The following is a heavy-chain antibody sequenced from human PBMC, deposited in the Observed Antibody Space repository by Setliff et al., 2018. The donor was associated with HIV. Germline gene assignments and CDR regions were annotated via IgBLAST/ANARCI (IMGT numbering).Heavy chain of an antibody. J-gene: IGHJ4*02. D-gene: IGHD7-27*01. CDR2: ISYGSRAI. Sequence: GGSLRLSRVASGVTFSSAQMNWVRQAPGKGLEWVSYISYGSRAIYYADSVKGRFTVSRDDAKNSVYLHTSSLTAEDTAVYYCARDRPNWAMDYWGQGTLVTVSS. V-gene: IGHV3-48*01. CDR1: GVTFSSAQ. CDR3: ARDRPNWAMDY.